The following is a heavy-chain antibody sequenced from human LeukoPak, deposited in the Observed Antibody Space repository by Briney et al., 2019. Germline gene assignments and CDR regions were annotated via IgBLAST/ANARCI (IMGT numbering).Heavy chain of an antibody. CDR3: ARGPNFGDYVDFLDS. CDR2: IKQGGSQK. CDR1: GFSFGSHW. J-gene: IGHJ4*02. V-gene: IGHV3-7*01. Sequence: GSLRLSCAASGFSFGSHWVTWVRLAPGKGLEWVANIKQGGSQKYYVDSVKGRFTISRDDAKSTLFLQMNNVRAEDSALYYRARGPNFGDYVDFLDSWGQGTLVTVSS. D-gene: IGHD4-17*01.